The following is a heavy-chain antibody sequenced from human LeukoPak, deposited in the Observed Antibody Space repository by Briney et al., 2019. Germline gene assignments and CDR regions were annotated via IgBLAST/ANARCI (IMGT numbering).Heavy chain of an antibody. D-gene: IGHD6-13*01. CDR3: AILGGXAAGX. V-gene: IGHV3-23*01. CDR1: GLTFSTYA. Sequence: GGSLRLSCAASGLTFSTYAMSWVRQAPGKGLEWVSTIGGSGAGTYYADSVRGRFIVSRDNSKNTLYLQMNSLRAGDTSVYYCAILGGXAAGXXGQGTLVTV. J-gene: IGHJ4*02. CDR2: IGGSGAGT.